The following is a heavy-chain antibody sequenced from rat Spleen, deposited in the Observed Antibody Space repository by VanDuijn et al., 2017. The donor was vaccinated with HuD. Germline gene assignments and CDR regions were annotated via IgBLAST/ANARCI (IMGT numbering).Heavy chain of an antibody. CDR1: GFIFKDYW. V-gene: IGHV5-31*01. CDR3: ARLNSGYFDY. J-gene: IGHJ2*01. D-gene: IGHD4-3*01. Sequence: EVQLVESGGGLVQPGRSLKLSCVASGFIFKDYWMTWIRQAPGKGLEWVASITNGGGRLYYSDSVKGRFNISRENAKSTLYLQMNSLRSEDTATYYCARLNSGYFDYWGQGVMVTVSS. CDR2: ITNGGGRL.